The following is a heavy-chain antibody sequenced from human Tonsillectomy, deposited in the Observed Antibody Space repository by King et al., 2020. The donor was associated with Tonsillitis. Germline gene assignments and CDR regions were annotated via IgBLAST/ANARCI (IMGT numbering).Heavy chain of an antibody. CDR3: ARGYDSTGYYLGWWFDP. Sequence: QLQESGPGLVKPSETLSLTCTVSGASISGSYWSWIRQPPGKGLEWIGYIYNMGSTNYNPSLKSRGTISVDTSKNQFSLKLSSVTAADTAVYYCARGYDSTGYYLGWWFDPWGRGAQVTVSS. J-gene: IGHJ2*01. CDR1: GASISGSY. CDR2: IYNMGST. D-gene: IGHD3-22*01. V-gene: IGHV4-59*01.